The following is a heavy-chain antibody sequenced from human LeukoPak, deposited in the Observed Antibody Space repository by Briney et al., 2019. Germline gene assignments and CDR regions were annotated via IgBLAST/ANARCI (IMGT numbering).Heavy chain of an antibody. CDR3: ARGCSGISCPNWFDP. J-gene: IGHJ5*02. V-gene: IGHV5-51*01. Sequence: GESLKISCKGSGYSFTSYWIGWVRQMPGKGLEWMGIIYLGDSETTYSPSFQGQVTISADKSISTAYLQWSSLKASDTAMYYCARGCSGISCPNWFDPRGQGTLVTVSS. D-gene: IGHD2-2*01. CDR1: GYSFTSYW. CDR2: IYLGDSET.